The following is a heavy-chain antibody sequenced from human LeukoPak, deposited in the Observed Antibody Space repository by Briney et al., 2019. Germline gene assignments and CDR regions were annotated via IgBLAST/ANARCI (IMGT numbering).Heavy chain of an antibody. J-gene: IGHJ4*02. CDR1: GFTVSSNY. D-gene: IGHD6-19*01. CDR3: ASADSSGWAATY. Sequence: GGSLRLSCVASGFTVSSNYMSWVRQAPGKGLEWVSVIYSGGSTYYADSVKGRFTISRDNSKNTLYLQMNSLRAEDTAVYYCASADSSGWAATYWGQGTLVTVSS. CDR2: IYSGGST. V-gene: IGHV3-66*01.